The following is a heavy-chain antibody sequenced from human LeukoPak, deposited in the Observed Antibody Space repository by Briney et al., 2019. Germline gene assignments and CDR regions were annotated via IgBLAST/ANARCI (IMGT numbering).Heavy chain of an antibody. CDR2: IYTNGGA. V-gene: IGHV4-61*02. CDR1: GGSVTSGNYY. Sequence: PSQTLSLTCTVSGGSVTSGNYYWNWIRQPAGKGLEWIGRIYTNGGASYNPSLKSRVTISIDASKNQSSLKLSSVTAADTAVYYCAREPPGYRGQGILVTVSS. J-gene: IGHJ4*02. CDR3: AREPPGY.